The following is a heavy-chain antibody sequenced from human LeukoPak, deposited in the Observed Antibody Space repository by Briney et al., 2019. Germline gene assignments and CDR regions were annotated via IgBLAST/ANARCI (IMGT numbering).Heavy chain of an antibody. V-gene: IGHV3-7*03. D-gene: IGHD2-15*01. Sequence: PGGSLRLSCAASGFTFTTYWMTWVRQAPGKGLEWVANIKQDGSDKYYVDSVKGRFTISRDNARKSVYLQMNSLRAEDTAVYYCATLSVVVVPAELNWGQGTLVTVSS. CDR3: ATLSVVVVPAELN. J-gene: IGHJ4*02. CDR2: IKQDGSDK. CDR1: GFTFTTYW.